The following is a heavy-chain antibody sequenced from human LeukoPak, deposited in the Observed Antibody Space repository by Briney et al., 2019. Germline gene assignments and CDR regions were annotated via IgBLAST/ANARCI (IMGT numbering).Heavy chain of an antibody. V-gene: IGHV4-59*01. D-gene: IGHD5-18*01. CDR3: ARVEYSPRGPFDP. J-gene: IGHJ3*01. CDR2: LFHTRGA. CDR1: GGSISGYY. Sequence: SETLSLTCSVSGGSISGYYWSWSRQPPGKGVEWIGNLFHTRGAWYKSSLKSRVTTSVDTSKNEFSLSLSSVTAADTAIYYCARVEYSPRGPFDPWGQGTMVTVSS.